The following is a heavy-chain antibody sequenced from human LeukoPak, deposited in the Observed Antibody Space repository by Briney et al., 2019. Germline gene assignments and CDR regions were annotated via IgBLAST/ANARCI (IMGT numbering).Heavy chain of an antibody. V-gene: IGHV4-38-2*02. Sequence: PSETLSLTCAVSGYSISSGYYWGWIRQPPGKGLEWIGSIYHSGSTYYNPSLKSRVTISVDTSKNRFSLKLSSVTAADTAVYYCAREGYDFWSGYYTDYWGQGTLVTVSS. CDR3: AREGYDFWSGYYTDY. CDR2: IYHSGST. D-gene: IGHD3-3*01. CDR1: GYSISSGYY. J-gene: IGHJ4*02.